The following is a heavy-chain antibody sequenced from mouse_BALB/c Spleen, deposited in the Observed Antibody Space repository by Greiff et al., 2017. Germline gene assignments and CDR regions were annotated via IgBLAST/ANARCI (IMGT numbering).Heavy chain of an antibody. CDR1: GFSFTSYG. J-gene: IGHJ4*01. Sequence: VMLVESGPGLVAPSQCLSITCTVSGFSFTSYGVHWVRQPPGKGLEWLGVICAGGSTNYNSALMSRLSISKDNSKSQVFLKMNSLQTDDTAMYYCASYYYGSKDYAMDYWGQGTSVTVSS. CDR3: ASYYYGSKDYAMDY. CDR2: ICAGGST. D-gene: IGHD1-2*01. V-gene: IGHV2-9*02.